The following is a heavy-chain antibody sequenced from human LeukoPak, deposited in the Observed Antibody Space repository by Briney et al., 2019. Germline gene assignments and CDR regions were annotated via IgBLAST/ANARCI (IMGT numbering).Heavy chain of an antibody. Sequence: SGRSLRLSCAASGFTFSSYGMHWVRQAPGKGLEWVAVISYDGSNKYYADSVKGRFTISRDNSKNTLYLQMNSLRAEDTAVYYCAKDASPTVTTAYWYFDLWGRGTLVTVSS. V-gene: IGHV3-30*18. J-gene: IGHJ2*01. D-gene: IGHD4-17*01. CDR1: GFTFSSYG. CDR2: ISYDGSNK. CDR3: AKDASPTVTTAYWYFDL.